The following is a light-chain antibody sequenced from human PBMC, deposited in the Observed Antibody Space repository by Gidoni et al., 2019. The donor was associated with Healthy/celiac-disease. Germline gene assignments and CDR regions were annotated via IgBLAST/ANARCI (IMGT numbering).Light chain of an antibody. J-gene: IGKJ4*01. CDR1: QSVSSY. CDR2: DAS. Sequence: EIVLTQSPATLSLSPGERATLSCRASQSVSSYLAWYQQNPGQAPRLLIYDASNRATGIPARFSGSGSGTDFTLTISSLEPEDFAVYYCQQRSNWPPSLTFXEXTKVEIK. CDR3: QQRSNWPPSLT. V-gene: IGKV3-11*01.